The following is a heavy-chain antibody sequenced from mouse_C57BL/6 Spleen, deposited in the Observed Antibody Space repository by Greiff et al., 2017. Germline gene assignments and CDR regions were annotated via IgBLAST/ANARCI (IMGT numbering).Heavy chain of an antibody. D-gene: IGHD2-5*01. CDR1: GYAFSSSW. V-gene: IGHV1-82*01. J-gene: IGHJ1*03. Sequence: QVQLKQSGPELVKPGASVKISCKASGYAFSSSWMNWVKQRPGKGLEWIGRIYPGDGDTNYNGKFKGKATLTADKSSSTAYMQLSSLTSEDSAVYFCARSGPYSNWYFDVWGTGTTVTVSS. CDR3: ARSGPYSNWYFDV. CDR2: IYPGDGDT.